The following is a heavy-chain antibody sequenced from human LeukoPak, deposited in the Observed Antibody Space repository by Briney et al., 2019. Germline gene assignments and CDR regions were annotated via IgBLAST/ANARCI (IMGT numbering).Heavy chain of an antibody. D-gene: IGHD6-19*01. CDR1: GASISSHY. Sequence: PSETLSLTCTVSGASISSHYWSWIRQPPGKGLEWIGYIHNSGSANYNASLKSRVTMPVDTSKNQFSLKLTSVTAADTAVYYCARGGWSLDYWGQGTLVSVSS. CDR2: IHNSGSA. J-gene: IGHJ4*02. V-gene: IGHV4-59*11. CDR3: ARGGWSLDY.